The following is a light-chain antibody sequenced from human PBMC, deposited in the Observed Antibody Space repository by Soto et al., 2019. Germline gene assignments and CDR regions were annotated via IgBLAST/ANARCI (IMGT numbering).Light chain of an antibody. V-gene: IGLV2-8*01. J-gene: IGLJ1*01. Sequence: QSVLTQPPSASGSPVQPVTISCTGTSSDVVGYNYVSWYQQHPGKAPKLMIYEVSKRNSGVPDRFSGSKSGNTASLTVSGPQAEDEADYYCSSYAGSNNYVFGTGTKGTVL. CDR1: SSDVVGYNY. CDR3: SSYAGSNNYV. CDR2: EVS.